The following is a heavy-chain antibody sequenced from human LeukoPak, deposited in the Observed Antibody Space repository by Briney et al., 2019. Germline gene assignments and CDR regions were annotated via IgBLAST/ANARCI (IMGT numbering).Heavy chain of an antibody. V-gene: IGHV3-21*01. CDR1: GFTFSSYS. CDR2: ISSSSSYI. J-gene: IGHJ6*03. D-gene: IGHD3/OR15-3a*01. Sequence: GGSLRLSCAASGFTFSSYSMNWVRQAPGEGLEWVSSISSSSSYIYYADSVKGRFTISRDNAKNSLYLQMNSLRAEDTAVYYCARDMDYPVEYYYYYMDVWGKGTTVTVSS. CDR3: ARDMDYPVEYYYYYMDV.